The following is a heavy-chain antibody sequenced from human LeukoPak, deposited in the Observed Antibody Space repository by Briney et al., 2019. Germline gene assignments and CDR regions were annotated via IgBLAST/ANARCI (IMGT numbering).Heavy chain of an antibody. CDR2: IRSSSSTI. CDR3: ARDGSGRVPEMSAPNY. CDR1: GFTFSSYS. Sequence: GGSLRLSCAASGFTFSSYSMNWVRQAPGKGLEWVSYIRSSSSTIYYADSVKGRFTISRDNAKNSLYLQMNSLRAEDTAVYYCARDGSGRVPEMSAPNYWGQGTLVTVSS. D-gene: IGHD3-10*01. J-gene: IGHJ4*02. V-gene: IGHV3-48*01.